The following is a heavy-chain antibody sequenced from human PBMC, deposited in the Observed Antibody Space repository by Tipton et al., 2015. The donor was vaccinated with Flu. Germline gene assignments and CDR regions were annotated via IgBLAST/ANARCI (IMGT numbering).Heavy chain of an antibody. CDR3: ARDRAAAAPDY. Sequence: SLRLSCSASGFSFSIHGMNWVRQAPGKGLEWASCVSSSSSYIYYADSVKGRFTISRDNAKNSLYLEMNSLRAEDTAVYYCARDRAAAAPDYWGQGTLVTVSS. CDR2: VSSSSSYI. D-gene: IGHD6-13*01. J-gene: IGHJ4*02. V-gene: IGHV3-21*01. CDR1: GFSFSIHG.